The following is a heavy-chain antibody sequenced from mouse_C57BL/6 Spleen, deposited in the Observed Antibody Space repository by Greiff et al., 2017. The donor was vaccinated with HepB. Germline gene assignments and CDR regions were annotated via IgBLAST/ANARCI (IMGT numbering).Heavy chain of an antibody. V-gene: IGHV2-6-1*01. CDR2: IWSDGST. J-gene: IGHJ4*01. CDR1: GFSLTSYG. CDR3: ARHGDDGYYYAMDY. D-gene: IGHD2-3*01. Sequence: VQLQESGPGLVAPSQSLSITCTVSGFSLTSYGVHWVRQPPGKGLEWLVVIWSDGSTTYNSALKSRLSISKDNSKSQVFLKMNSLQTDDTAMYYCARHGDDGYYYAMDYWGQGTSVTVSS.